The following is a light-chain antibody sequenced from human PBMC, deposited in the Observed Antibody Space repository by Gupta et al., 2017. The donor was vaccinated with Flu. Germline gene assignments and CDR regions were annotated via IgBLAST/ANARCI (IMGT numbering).Light chain of an antibody. CDR3: QQYNNWPPEIT. CDR1: RSVSGN. V-gene: IGKV3-15*01. J-gene: IGKJ4*01. CDR2: GAS. Sequence: EIVMTQSPATLSVSPGESATLSCRASRSVSGNLAWYQQKPGQTPRLLIYGASTRASGIPARFSGSGSGTEFTLPISSLQSEDFAVYYCQQYNNWPPEITFGGGTKVEIK.